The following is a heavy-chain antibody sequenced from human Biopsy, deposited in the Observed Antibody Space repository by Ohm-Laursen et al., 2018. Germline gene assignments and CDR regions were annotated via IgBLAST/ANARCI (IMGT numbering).Heavy chain of an antibody. Sequence: GASVKVSCKTSTGTFDSYGVTWVRQAPGQGLEWMGGIIPIFGTANYAQKFQGRVTITAAESTSTAYMELSSLRSDDTAVYYCARDALGGGSYRFFYWGQGSLVTVSS. CDR3: ARDALGGGSYRFFY. CDR2: IIPIFGTA. CDR1: TGTFDSYG. V-gene: IGHV1-69*13. D-gene: IGHD1-26*01. J-gene: IGHJ4*02.